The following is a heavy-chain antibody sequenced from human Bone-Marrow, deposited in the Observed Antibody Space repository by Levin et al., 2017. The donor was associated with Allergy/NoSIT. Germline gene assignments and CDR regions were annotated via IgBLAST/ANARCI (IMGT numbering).Heavy chain of an antibody. Sequence: GESLKISCGASGLTFSSYAMSWVRQAPGKGLEWVSVMSGSGDRIYYADSVKGRFTISRDNSKNTLFLHMNSLRVEDTALYYCAKGRSGSVAGALDFWGQGTMVTVSS. V-gene: IGHV3-23*01. CDR3: AKGRSGSVAGALDF. D-gene: IGHD6-19*01. CDR2: MSGSGDRI. CDR1: GLTFSSYA. J-gene: IGHJ3*01.